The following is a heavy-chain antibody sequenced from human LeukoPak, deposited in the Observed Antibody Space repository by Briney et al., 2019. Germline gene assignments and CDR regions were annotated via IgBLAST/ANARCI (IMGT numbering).Heavy chain of an antibody. V-gene: IGHV4-59*01. D-gene: IGHD6-19*01. CDR2: IYYSGST. Sequence: SETLSLTCTVSGGSISSYYWSWIRQPPGKGLEWIGYIYYSGSTNYNPSLKSRVTISVDTSKNQFSLKLSSVTAADAAVYYCARSRVAGLIDYWGQGTLVTVSS. CDR1: GGSISSYY. CDR3: ARSRVAGLIDY. J-gene: IGHJ4*02.